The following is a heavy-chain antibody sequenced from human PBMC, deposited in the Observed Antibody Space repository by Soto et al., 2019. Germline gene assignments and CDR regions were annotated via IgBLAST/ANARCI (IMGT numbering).Heavy chain of an antibody. CDR1: GGSISSGGYY. Sequence: QVQLQESGPGLVKPSQTLSLTCTVSGGSISSGGYYWSWIRQHPGKGLEWIGYIYYSGSTYYNPSLESRVTISVDTSKNQCSLKLSSVTAADTAVYYCGRGGAVGAWITYGMDVWGQGTTVTVSS. D-gene: IGHD1-26*01. V-gene: IGHV4-31*03. CDR2: IYYSGST. CDR3: GRGGAVGAWITYGMDV. J-gene: IGHJ6*02.